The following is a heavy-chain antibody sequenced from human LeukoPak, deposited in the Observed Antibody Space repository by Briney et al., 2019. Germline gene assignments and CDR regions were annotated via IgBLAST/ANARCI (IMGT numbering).Heavy chain of an antibody. J-gene: IGHJ5*02. CDR1: GFTFSSYA. CDR2: ISGSGGST. D-gene: IGHD5-12*01. V-gene: IGHV3-23*01. CDR3: ARSGGYDERIDWFDP. Sequence: GGSLRLSCAASGFTFSSYAMSWVRQAPGRGREWVSAISGSGGSTHYADSLKGGFTISRDNSKNTLYLQMKSLRAEDTAVYYCARSGGYDERIDWFDPWGQGTLVTVSS.